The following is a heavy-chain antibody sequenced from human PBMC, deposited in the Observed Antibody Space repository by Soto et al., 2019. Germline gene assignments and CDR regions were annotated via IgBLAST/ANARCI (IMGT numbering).Heavy chain of an antibody. V-gene: IGHV4-39*01. Sequence: SETLSLTCTVSGGSICSSSHYWGWIRQPPGKGLEWIGSIYYSGSTYYNPSLKSRVTISVDTSKNQFSLKLSSVTAADTAVYYCARHTPAISISDHWGQGTLVTVS. CDR3: ARHTPAISISDH. D-gene: IGHD2-15*01. CDR1: GGSICSSSHY. J-gene: IGHJ4*02. CDR2: IYYSGST.